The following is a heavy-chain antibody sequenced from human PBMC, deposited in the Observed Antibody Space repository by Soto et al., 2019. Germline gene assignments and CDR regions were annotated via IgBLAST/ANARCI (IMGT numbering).Heavy chain of an antibody. CDR3: ARGVAGTIHWFAP. J-gene: IGHJ5*02. Sequence: ASVKVSCKASGYTFTSYAMHWVRQAPGQRLEWMGWINAGNGNTKYSQKFQGRVTITRDTSASTAYMELSSLRSEDTAVYYCARGVAGTIHWFAPWGKGTLVTVYS. D-gene: IGHD6-19*01. CDR1: GYTFTSYA. CDR2: INAGNGNT. V-gene: IGHV1-3*01.